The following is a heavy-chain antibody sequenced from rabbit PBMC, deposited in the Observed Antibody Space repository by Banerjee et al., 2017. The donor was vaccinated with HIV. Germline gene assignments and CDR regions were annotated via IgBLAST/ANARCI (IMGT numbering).Heavy chain of an antibody. CDR2: IYVGTSGST. CDR1: GFDLSSYYY. D-gene: IGHD6-1*01. CDR3: ARLNYVGYGGYGYASL. Sequence: QEQLEESGGGLVKPEGSLTLTCTASGFDLSSYYYMCWVRQPPGKGLEWIACIYVGTSGSTYYASWAKGRFTISKTSSTTVTLQMTSLTAADTATYFCARLNYVGYGGYGYASLWGPGTLVTVS. J-gene: IGHJ4*01. V-gene: IGHV1S45*01.